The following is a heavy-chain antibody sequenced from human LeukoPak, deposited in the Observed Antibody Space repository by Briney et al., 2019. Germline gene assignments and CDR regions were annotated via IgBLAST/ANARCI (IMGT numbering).Heavy chain of an antibody. D-gene: IGHD3-10*02. CDR3: AKDRGYMFLYFDY. CDR1: GFTFDDYA. Sequence: PGGSLRLSCAASGFTFDDYAMHWVRQAPGKGLEWVSGITWNSDNIAYADSVKGRFTISRDNAKKSLYLKMNSLRAEDMALYYCAKDRGYMFLYFDYWGQGTLVTVSS. CDR2: ITWNSDNI. J-gene: IGHJ4*02. V-gene: IGHV3-9*03.